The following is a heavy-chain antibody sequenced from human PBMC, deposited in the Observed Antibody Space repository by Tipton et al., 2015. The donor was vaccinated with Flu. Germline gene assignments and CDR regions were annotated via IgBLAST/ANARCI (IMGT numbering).Heavy chain of an antibody. CDR2: IYYDGSNK. D-gene: IGHD3-3*01. Sequence: SLRLSCAASGFNFNTFGMYWVRQAPGKGLEWVSLIYYDGSNKYYANSVKGRFTISRDNSKNTLYLQLNSLRAEDTAIYYCARGALQFVEWLPFDHWGLGTQVTVSS. CDR3: ARGALQFVEWLPFDH. J-gene: IGHJ4*02. CDR1: GFNFNTFG. V-gene: IGHV3-33*08.